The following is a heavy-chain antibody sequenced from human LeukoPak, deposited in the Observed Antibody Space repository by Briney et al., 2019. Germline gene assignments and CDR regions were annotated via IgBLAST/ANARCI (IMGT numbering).Heavy chain of an antibody. D-gene: IGHD6-13*01. CDR3: ARGKLAAPGRTGYNWFDP. Sequence: ASVKHSCKASGYTFTGYYIHWVRQAPGQGLEWMGWINPNSGGTNYAQKFQGRVTMPRDTSITTAYMELSGLRSDDTAIYYCARGKLAAPGRTGYNWFDPWGQGTVVTVSS. CDR2: INPNSGGT. CDR1: GYTFTGYY. J-gene: IGHJ5*02. V-gene: IGHV1-2*02.